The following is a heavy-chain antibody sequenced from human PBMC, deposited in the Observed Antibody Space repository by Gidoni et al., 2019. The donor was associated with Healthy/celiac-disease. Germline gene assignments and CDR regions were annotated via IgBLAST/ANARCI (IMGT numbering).Heavy chain of an antibody. CDR1: GFTFSSYS. Sequence: EVQLVESGGGLVKPGGSLRLSCAASGFTFSSYSMNWVRQAPGKGLEWVSSISSSSSYRYYADSVKGRFTISRDNAKNSLYLQMNSLRAEDTAVYYCARGVGFGELFPRECGYWGQGTLVTVSS. D-gene: IGHD3-10*01. CDR3: ARGVGFGELFPRECGY. V-gene: IGHV3-21*01. CDR2: ISSSSSYR. J-gene: IGHJ4*02.